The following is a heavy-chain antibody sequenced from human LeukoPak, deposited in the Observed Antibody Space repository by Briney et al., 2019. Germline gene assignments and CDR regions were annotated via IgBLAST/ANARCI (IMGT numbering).Heavy chain of an antibody. Sequence: PSETLSLTCAVYGGSFSGYYWSWIRLSRGKGLEWIGEINHTGTTNSNPSLGGRLTISVDTSKNQFSLELTSVTAADAAVYFCARGNSNSFEYLYYMDVWGNGTTVTVSS. V-gene: IGHV4-34*01. CDR3: ARGNSNSFEYLYYMDV. D-gene: IGHD4-11*01. CDR2: INHTGTT. J-gene: IGHJ6*03. CDR1: GGSFSGYY.